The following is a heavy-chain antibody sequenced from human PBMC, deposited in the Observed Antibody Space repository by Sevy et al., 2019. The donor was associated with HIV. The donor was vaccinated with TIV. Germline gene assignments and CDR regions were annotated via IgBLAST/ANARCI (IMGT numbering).Heavy chain of an antibody. Sequence: GGSLRLSCAASGFTFSYAWKSWVRQAPGKGLEWVGRIKSKTDGGTIDYAAPVKGRFTISRDDSKNTLYLQMNSLKTEDTAVYYCSTDPIIVLLVTDGMDVWGQGTTVTVSS. CDR2: IKSKTDGGTI. D-gene: IGHD2-8*02. J-gene: IGHJ6*02. V-gene: IGHV3-15*01. CDR3: STDPIIVLLVTDGMDV. CDR1: GFTFSYAW.